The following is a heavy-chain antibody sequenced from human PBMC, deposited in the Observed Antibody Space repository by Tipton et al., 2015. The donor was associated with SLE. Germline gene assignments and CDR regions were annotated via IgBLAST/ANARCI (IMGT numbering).Heavy chain of an antibody. CDR1: GGSISSSSYY. CDR3: ARSTDYSKFDY. D-gene: IGHD4-11*01. CDR2: IYYSGST. V-gene: IGHV4-39*07. J-gene: IGHJ4*02. Sequence: TLSLTCTVSGGSISSSSYYWGWIRQPPGKGLEWIGSIYYSGSTYYNPSLKSRVTISVDTSKNQFSLKLSSVTAADTAVYYCARSTDYSKFDYWGQGTPVTVSS.